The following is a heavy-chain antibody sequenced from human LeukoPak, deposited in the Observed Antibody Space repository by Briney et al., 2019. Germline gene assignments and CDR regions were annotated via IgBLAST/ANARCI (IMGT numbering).Heavy chain of an antibody. CDR2: ISGSGGKT. Sequence: GGSLRLSCAASGLTFSRYAMIWVRQAPGKGLEWVSAISGSGGKTYYADSVKGRFSISRDNSKNTLYLQMNSLRAEDTAVYYCAKDPNGEYVGAFDIWGQGTMVTVSS. CDR1: GLTFSRYA. J-gene: IGHJ3*02. D-gene: IGHD4-17*01. V-gene: IGHV3-23*01. CDR3: AKDPNGEYVGAFDI.